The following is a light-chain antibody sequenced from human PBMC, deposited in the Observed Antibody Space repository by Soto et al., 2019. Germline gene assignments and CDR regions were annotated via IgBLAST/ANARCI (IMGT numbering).Light chain of an antibody. Sequence: EIVMTQSPATLSVSPGERATLSCRASQSVSSDFLAWYQRKPGQAPRLLIYGASSRATDIPDRFSGSGSGTDFTLTISTLEPEDFALYYCQQYGSSRTFGQGTKGDIK. CDR2: GAS. CDR1: QSVSSDF. V-gene: IGKV3-20*01. J-gene: IGKJ1*01. CDR3: QQYGSSRT.